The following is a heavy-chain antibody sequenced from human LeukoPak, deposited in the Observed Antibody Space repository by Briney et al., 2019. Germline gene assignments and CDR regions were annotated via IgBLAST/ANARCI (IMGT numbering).Heavy chain of an antibody. J-gene: IGHJ4*02. Sequence: GGSLRLSCAASGFTVSSNYMSWVRQAPGKGLEWVSVIYSGGSTYYADSVKGRFTISRDNSKNTLYLQMNSLRAEDTAVYYCARSARDISFDYWGQGTLVTVSS. CDR3: ARSARDISFDY. V-gene: IGHV3-53*01. D-gene: IGHD3-9*01. CDR2: IYSGGST. CDR1: GFTVSSNY.